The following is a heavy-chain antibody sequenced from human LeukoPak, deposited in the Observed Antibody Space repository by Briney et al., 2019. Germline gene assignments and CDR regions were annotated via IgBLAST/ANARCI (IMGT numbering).Heavy chain of an antibody. CDR2: IYYSGST. Sequence: SETLSLTCTVSGGSISSYYWSWIRQPPGKGLEWIGYIYYSGSTNYNPSLKSRVTISVDTSKNQFSLKLSSVTAADTAVYHCATLALGYCSGGSCYPADYWGQGTLVTVSS. J-gene: IGHJ4*02. CDR3: ATLALGYCSGGSCYPADY. D-gene: IGHD2-15*01. V-gene: IGHV4-59*01. CDR1: GGSISSYY.